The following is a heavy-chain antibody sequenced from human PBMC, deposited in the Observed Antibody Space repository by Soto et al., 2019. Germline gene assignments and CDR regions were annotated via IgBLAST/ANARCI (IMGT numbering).Heavy chain of an antibody. V-gene: IGHV1-69*13. J-gene: IGHJ6*02. CDR3: ARDVAGYTLGYCSAGSCYLRRMDV. CDR1: GGTFSSYA. D-gene: IGHD2-15*01. CDR2: IIPIFGTA. Sequence: ASVKVSCKASGGTFSSYAISWVRQAPGQGLEWMGGIIPIFGTANYAQKFQGRVTITADESTSTAYMELSSLRSEDTAVYYCARDVAGYTLGYCSAGSCYLRRMDVWGQGTTVTVSS.